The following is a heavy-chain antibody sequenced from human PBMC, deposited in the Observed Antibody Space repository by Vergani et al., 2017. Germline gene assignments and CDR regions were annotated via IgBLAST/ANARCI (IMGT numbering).Heavy chain of an antibody. CDR2: IYYSGST. J-gene: IGHJ4*02. Sequence: QVQLQESGPGLVKPSETLSLTCTVSGGSFSSYYWSWIRQPPGKGLEWIGYIYYSGSTNYNPSLKSRVTISVDTSKNQFSLKLSSVTAADTAVYYCARAGTNIVVVPAATPHFDYWGQGTLVTVSS. V-gene: IGHV4-59*01. CDR1: GGSFSSYY. CDR3: ARAGTNIVVVPAATPHFDY. D-gene: IGHD2-2*01.